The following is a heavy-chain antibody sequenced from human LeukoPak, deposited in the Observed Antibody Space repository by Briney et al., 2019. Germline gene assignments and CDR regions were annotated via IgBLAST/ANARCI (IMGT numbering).Heavy chain of an antibody. Sequence: SETLSLTCTVSGGSISSYYWSWIRQPPGKGLEWIGYIYYSESTNYNPSLKSRVTISVDTSKNQFSLKLSSVTAADTAVYYCARERYDILTGYLSAPDWFDPWGQGTLVTVSS. CDR2: IYYSEST. D-gene: IGHD3-9*01. J-gene: IGHJ5*02. V-gene: IGHV4-59*01. CDR3: ARERYDILTGYLSAPDWFDP. CDR1: GGSISSYY.